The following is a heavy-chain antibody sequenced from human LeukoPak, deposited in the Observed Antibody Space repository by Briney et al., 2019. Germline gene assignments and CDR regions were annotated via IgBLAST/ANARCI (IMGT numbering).Heavy chain of an antibody. CDR3: ARVVYYDSSGVALQVDGTDY. V-gene: IGHV1-18*01. Sequence: ASVKVSCKASGYTFTRYGITWVRQAPGQGLEWMGWISAYNGNTNYAQKLQGRVTMTTDTSTSTAYMELRSLRSDDTAVYYCARVVYYDSSGVALQVDGTDYWGQGTLVTVSS. CDR1: GYTFTRYG. D-gene: IGHD3-22*01. CDR2: ISAYNGNT. J-gene: IGHJ4*02.